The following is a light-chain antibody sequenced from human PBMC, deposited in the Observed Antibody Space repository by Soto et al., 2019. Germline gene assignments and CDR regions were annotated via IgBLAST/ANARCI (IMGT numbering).Light chain of an antibody. V-gene: IGLV1-40*01. CDR3: LSYDSRLSGSV. CDR1: SSNIGAGYD. J-gene: IGLJ2*01. Sequence: QSVLTQPPSVSGAPGQRVTIYCSGSSSNIGAGYDVHWYQQLPGKAPKLLIYGDTTRPSGVPDRFSGSKSGTSASLAITGLQAEDEADYYCLSYDSRLSGSVFGGGTKLTVL. CDR2: GDT.